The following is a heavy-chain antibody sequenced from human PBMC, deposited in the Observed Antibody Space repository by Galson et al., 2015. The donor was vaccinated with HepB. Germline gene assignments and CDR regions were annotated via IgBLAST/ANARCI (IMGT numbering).Heavy chain of an antibody. CDR2: INPSGGST. Sequence: SVKVSCKASGYTFTSYYMHWVRQAPGQGLEWMGIINPSGGSTSYAQKFQGRVTMTRDTSTSTVYMELSSLRSEDTAVYYCARDRGGLTMMRAFDIWGQGTMVTVSS. CDR3: ARDRGGLTMMRAFDI. D-gene: IGHD3-22*01. V-gene: IGHV1-46*01. CDR1: GYTFTSYY. J-gene: IGHJ3*02.